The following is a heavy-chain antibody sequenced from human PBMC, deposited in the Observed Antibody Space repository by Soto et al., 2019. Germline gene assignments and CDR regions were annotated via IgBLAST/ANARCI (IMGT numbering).Heavy chain of an antibody. Sequence: EVQLVESGGGLVKPGGSLRLSCAASGFTFSSYSMNWVRQAPGKGLEWVSSIFISSSYIYYADSVKGRFTISRDNAKNSLYLQMNSLRADGTAVYYCARVPYGGSYWREFDYWGQGTLVTVSS. CDR1: GFTFSSYS. CDR3: ARVPYGGSYWREFDY. CDR2: IFISSSYI. V-gene: IGHV3-21*01. D-gene: IGHD1-26*01. J-gene: IGHJ4*02.